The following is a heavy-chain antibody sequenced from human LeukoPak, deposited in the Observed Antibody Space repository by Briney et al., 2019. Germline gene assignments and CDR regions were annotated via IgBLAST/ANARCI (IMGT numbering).Heavy chain of an antibody. Sequence: AASVKVSCKASGGTFSSYAISWLRQAPGQGLEWMGGIIPIFGTANYAQKFQGRVTITTDESTSTAYMELSSLRSEDTAVYYCARESVTTRVFDYWGQGTLVTVSS. D-gene: IGHD4-11*01. V-gene: IGHV1-69*05. CDR1: GGTFSSYA. CDR2: IIPIFGTA. J-gene: IGHJ4*02. CDR3: ARESVTTRVFDY.